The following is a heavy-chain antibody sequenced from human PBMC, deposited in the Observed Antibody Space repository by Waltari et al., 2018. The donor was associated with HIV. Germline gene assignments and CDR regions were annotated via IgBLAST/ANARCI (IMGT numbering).Heavy chain of an antibody. CDR2: ISGSGGST. Sequence: EVQLLESGGGLVQPGGSLRLSCAASGFTFSSYAMSWVRQAPGTGLEWVSAISGSGGSTYYADSVKGRFTISRDNSKNTLYLQMNSLRAEDTAVYYCANAEGHGPAARSYYYYGMDVWGQGTTVTVSS. CDR3: ANAEGHGPAARSYYYYGMDV. J-gene: IGHJ6*02. CDR1: GFTFSSYA. V-gene: IGHV3-23*01. D-gene: IGHD2-2*01.